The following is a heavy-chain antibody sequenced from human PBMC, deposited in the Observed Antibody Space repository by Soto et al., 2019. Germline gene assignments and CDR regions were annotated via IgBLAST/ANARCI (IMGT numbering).Heavy chain of an antibody. CDR2: INHSGST. V-gene: IGHV4-34*01. CDR1: SGSISSSGGYY. D-gene: IGHD2-2*02. Sequence: SETLSLTCTVSSGSISSSGGYYWSWIRQPPGKGLEWIGEINHSGSTNYNPSLKSRVTISVDTSKNQFSLKLSSVTAADTAVYYCAARLYCSSTSCYMWRKYYYYYGMDVWGQGTTVTVSS. J-gene: IGHJ6*02. CDR3: AARLYCSSTSCYMWRKYYYYYGMDV.